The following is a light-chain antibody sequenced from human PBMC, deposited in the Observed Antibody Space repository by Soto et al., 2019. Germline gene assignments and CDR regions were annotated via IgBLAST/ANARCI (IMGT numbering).Light chain of an antibody. J-gene: IGKJ1*01. CDR3: QQSYSTPPT. Sequence: DIQMTQSPSSLSASVGDRDTITCRASQSISSYLNSYQQKPGKAPKLLIYAASSLQSGVPSRFSGSGSGTDFTLTISSLQPEDFATYYCQQSYSTPPTFGQGTKVEIK. CDR1: QSISSY. CDR2: AAS. V-gene: IGKV1-39*01.